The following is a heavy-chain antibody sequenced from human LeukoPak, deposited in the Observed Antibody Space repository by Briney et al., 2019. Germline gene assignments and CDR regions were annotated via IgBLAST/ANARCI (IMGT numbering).Heavy chain of an antibody. J-gene: IGHJ4*02. V-gene: IGHV4-59*01. CDR2: IYSTGST. CDR3: ARRDSSGWNYFVS. Sequence: PSETLSLTCTVSGGSISTYYWSWIRQPPGKGLELIGYIYSTGSTNYNPSLKSRVTIAVNTSKKQFSLNLSSVTAADTAVYYCARRDSSGWNYFVSWGQGTLVTVSS. CDR1: GGSISTYY. D-gene: IGHD6-19*01.